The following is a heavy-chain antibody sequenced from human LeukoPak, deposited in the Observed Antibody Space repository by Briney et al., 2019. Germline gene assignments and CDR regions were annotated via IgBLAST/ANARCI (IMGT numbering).Heavy chain of an antibody. J-gene: IGHJ3*02. CDR2: INPSGGST. CDR1: GYSFTSYY. V-gene: IGHV1-46*01. D-gene: IGHD1-26*01. Sequence: GASVKVSCKPSGYSFTSYYIHWVRQAPGQGLEWMGIINPSGGSTTYAQKFQGRLTMASDASTSTVYMELSSLRSEDTAMYYCARSSAYYNEADIWGQGTMVTVSS. CDR3: ARSSAYYNEADI.